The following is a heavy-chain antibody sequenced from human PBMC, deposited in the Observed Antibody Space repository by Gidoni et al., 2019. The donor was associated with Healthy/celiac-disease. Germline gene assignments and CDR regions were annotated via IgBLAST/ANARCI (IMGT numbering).Heavy chain of an antibody. CDR3: ARQGWGYGDSHYFDY. D-gene: IGHD4-17*01. CDR2: INPGDSDT. Sequence: EVQLVQSGAEVKKPGESLKISCKGSGYSFTSYGIGWVRQMPGKGLEWMGIINPGDSDTRYSPSFQGQVTISADKSISTAYLQWSSLKASDTAMYYCARQGWGYGDSHYFDYWGQGTLVTVSS. J-gene: IGHJ4*02. CDR1: GYSFTSYG. V-gene: IGHV5-51*01.